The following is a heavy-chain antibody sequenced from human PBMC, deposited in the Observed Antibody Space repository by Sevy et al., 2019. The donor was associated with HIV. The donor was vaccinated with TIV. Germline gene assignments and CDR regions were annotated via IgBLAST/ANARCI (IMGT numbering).Heavy chain of an antibody. J-gene: IGHJ4*02. V-gene: IGHV3-23*01. CDR3: AREGCTKPHDY. CDR2: LSFGCGEI. D-gene: IGHD2-8*01. Sequence: GGSLRLSCAASGFTFSKYSMSWVRQPPGKGLEWVSTLSFGCGEINYADSVKGRFTISGDNSKSSVYPQMNNLRPEETAVYYCAREGCTKPHDYWGQGSLVTVSS. CDR1: GFTFSKYS.